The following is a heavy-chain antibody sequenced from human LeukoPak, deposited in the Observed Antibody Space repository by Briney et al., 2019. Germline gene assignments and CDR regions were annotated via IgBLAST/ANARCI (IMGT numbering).Heavy chain of an antibody. CDR2: INHSGST. V-gene: IGHV4-34*01. CDR1: GGSFSGYY. D-gene: IGHD3-9*01. Sequence: SETLSLTCAVYGGSFSGYYWSWIRQPPGKGLEWIGEINHSGSTNYNPSLKSRVTISVDTSKNQFSLKLSSVTAADTAVYYCTTYDILTGTVFDPWGQGTLVTVSP. CDR3: TTYDILTGTVFDP. J-gene: IGHJ5*02.